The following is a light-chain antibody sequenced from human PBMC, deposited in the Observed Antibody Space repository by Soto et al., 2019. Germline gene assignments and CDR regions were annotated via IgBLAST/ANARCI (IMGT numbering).Light chain of an antibody. CDR1: QSVDSSF. V-gene: IGKV3-20*01. Sequence: EIVLTQSPGSLSLSPGERATLSCRASQSVDSSFFAWYQQKPGQAPRLLIYGASNRATGIPDSFSGRVSGTDFTLTIMGLEPEDFAVYYCQQYVSSVTFGQGTKVEI. J-gene: IGKJ1*01. CDR3: QQYVSSVT. CDR2: GAS.